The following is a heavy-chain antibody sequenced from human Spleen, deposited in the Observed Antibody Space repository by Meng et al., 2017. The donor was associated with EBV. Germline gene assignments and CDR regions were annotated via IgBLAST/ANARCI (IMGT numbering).Heavy chain of an antibody. J-gene: IGHJ2*01. CDR1: GGSISSSNW. CDR2: IYHSGST. D-gene: IGHD4-11*01. CDR3: ARVGDYGNYQYWYFDL. V-gene: IGHV4-4*02. Sequence: ECGPERGKPSRTLSLTCGVSGGSISSSNWWSWVRQPPGKGLDWIGEIYHSGSTNYNPSLKSRVTISVDKSKNQFSLNLSSVTAADTAIYYCARVGDYGNYQYWYFDLWGRGTLVTVSS.